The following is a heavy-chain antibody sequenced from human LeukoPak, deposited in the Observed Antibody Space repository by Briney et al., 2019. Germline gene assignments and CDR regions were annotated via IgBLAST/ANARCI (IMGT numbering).Heavy chain of an antibody. CDR1: GGSISSSSYY. CDR3: ARLSDLADLVDGADDGFDY. Sequence: SETLSLTCTVSGGSISSSSYYWGWIRQPPGKGLEWIGSIYYSGSTYYNPSLKSRVTISVDTSKNQFSLKLSSVTAADTAVYYCARLSDLADLVDGADDGFDYWGQGTLVTVSS. CDR2: IYYSGST. D-gene: IGHD3-3*02. V-gene: IGHV4-39*07. J-gene: IGHJ4*02.